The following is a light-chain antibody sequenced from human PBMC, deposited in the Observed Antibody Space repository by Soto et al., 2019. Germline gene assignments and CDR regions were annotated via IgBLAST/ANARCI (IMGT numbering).Light chain of an antibody. CDR3: SSYAGSNNYV. CDR1: SSDVGDYTY. Sequence: QSVLTQPPSASGSPGQSVTISCTGTSSDVGDYTYVSWYQQHPGKAPKLIIYEVTQRPSGVPDRFSGSRSGNTASLTVSGLQAEDEADYYCSSYAGSNNYVFGPGTKVTVL. V-gene: IGLV2-8*01. J-gene: IGLJ1*01. CDR2: EVT.